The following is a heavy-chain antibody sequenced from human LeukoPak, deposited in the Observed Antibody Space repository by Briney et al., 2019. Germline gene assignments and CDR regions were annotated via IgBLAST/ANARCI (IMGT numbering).Heavy chain of an antibody. V-gene: IGHV1-69*13. CDR3: ARESKTYYYDSSGYHAAEFDY. D-gene: IGHD3-22*01. J-gene: IGHJ4*02. Sequence: GASVKVSCKASGGTFSSYAISWVRQAPGQGLEWMGGIIPIFGTANYAQKFQGRVTITADESTSTAYMELSSLRSEDTAVYYCARESKTYYYDSSGYHAAEFDYWGQGTLATVSS. CDR1: GGTFSSYA. CDR2: IIPIFGTA.